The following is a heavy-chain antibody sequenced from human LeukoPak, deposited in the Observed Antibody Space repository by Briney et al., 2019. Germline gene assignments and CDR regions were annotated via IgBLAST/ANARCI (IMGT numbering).Heavy chain of an antibody. Sequence: SVKVSCKASGGTFSSYAISWVRQAPGQGLEWMGGIIPIFGTANYAQKFQGRVTITADESTSTAYMELSSLRSEDTAVYYCARGNSSGWYSEYYFDYWGQGTLVTVSS. J-gene: IGHJ4*02. CDR1: GGTFSSYA. D-gene: IGHD6-19*01. CDR3: ARGNSSGWYSEYYFDY. V-gene: IGHV1-69*13. CDR2: IIPIFGTA.